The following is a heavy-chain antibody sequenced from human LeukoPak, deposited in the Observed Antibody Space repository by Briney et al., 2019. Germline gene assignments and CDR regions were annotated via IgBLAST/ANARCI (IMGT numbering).Heavy chain of an antibody. Sequence: ASVKVSCKASGGTFSSYTISWVRQAPGQGLEWMGRITPILGIANYAQKFQGRVTITADKSTSTAYMELSSLRSEDTAVYYCAREKTGTKYYFDYWGQGTLVTVSS. J-gene: IGHJ4*02. CDR2: ITPILGIA. D-gene: IGHD1-7*01. V-gene: IGHV1-69*04. CDR1: GGTFSSYT. CDR3: AREKTGTKYYFDY.